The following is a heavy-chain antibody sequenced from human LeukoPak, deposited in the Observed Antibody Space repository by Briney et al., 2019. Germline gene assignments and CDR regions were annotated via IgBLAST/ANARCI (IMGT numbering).Heavy chain of an antibody. V-gene: IGHV3-74*01. CDR2: INSDGSST. J-gene: IGHJ4*02. Sequence: GGSLRLSCAASGFTFSSYWMHWVRQAPGKGLVWVSRINSDGSSTSYADSVKGRFTISRDNSKNTLYLQMNSLRAEDTAVYYCARDRGSTEFDYWGQGTLVTVSS. CDR3: ARDRGSTEFDY. CDR1: GFTFSSYW. D-gene: IGHD1-26*01.